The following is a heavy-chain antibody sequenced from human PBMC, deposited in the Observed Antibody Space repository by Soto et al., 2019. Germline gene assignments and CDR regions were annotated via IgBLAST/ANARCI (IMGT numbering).Heavy chain of an antibody. Sequence: GGSLRLSCAASGFTFSSYAMSWVRQAPGKGLEWVSAISGSGGSTYYADSVKGRFTISRDNSKNTLYLQMNSLRAEDTAVYYCAAPIVLMVYATKRETWRLANMDVWGKGTTVTVSS. J-gene: IGHJ6*03. CDR2: ISGSGGST. CDR1: GFTFSSYA. D-gene: IGHD2-8*01. CDR3: AAPIVLMVYATKRETWRLANMDV. V-gene: IGHV3-23*01.